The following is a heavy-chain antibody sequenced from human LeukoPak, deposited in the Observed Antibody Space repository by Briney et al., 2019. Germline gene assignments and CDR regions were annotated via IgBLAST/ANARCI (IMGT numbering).Heavy chain of an antibody. CDR1: GFSLSNYW. CDR3: AWYGVTHGLDV. CDR2: INQDGSDK. D-gene: IGHD3-10*01. Sequence: GGSLRLSCAASGFSLSNYWMSWVRQAPGKGLEWVANINQDGSDKYYVDSVMGRFTISNDNAKNSVYLQMNSLRPEDTAIYYCAWYGVTHGLDVWGQGTTVTVSS. J-gene: IGHJ6*02. V-gene: IGHV3-7*01.